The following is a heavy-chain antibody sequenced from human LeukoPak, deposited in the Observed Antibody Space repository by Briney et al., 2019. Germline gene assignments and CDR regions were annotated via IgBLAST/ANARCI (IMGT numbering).Heavy chain of an antibody. CDR3: AKEPNKYSGYDYFDY. CDR1: GFTFDDYA. Sequence: GGSLRLSCAASGFTFDDYAMHWVRLAPGKGLEWVSGISWNNDNIHYADSVKGRFTISRDNAKNSLYLQMNSLRVEDTALYYCAKEPNKYSGYDYFDYWGQGTLVTDSS. V-gene: IGHV3-9*01. CDR2: ISWNNDNI. D-gene: IGHD5-12*01. J-gene: IGHJ4*02.